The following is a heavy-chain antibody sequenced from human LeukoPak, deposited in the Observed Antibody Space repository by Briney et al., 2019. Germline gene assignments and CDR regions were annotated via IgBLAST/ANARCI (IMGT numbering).Heavy chain of an antibody. J-gene: IGHJ4*02. V-gene: IGHV1-2*06. Sequence: GASVKLSCKASGYTFTGYYMRWVRQAPGQGLEWMGRINPNSGGKNYAQKVQGRVTMTRDTAISTAYMELNRLRSDDTAVYYCARDGGYGDYVRWGQGTLVTVSS. CDR1: GYTFTGYY. CDR2: INPNSGGK. CDR3: ARDGGYGDYVR. D-gene: IGHD4-17*01.